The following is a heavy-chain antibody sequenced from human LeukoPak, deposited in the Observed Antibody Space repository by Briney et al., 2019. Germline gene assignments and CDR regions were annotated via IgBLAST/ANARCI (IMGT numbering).Heavy chain of an antibody. CDR2: ISGSGGST. J-gene: IGHJ4*02. CDR1: GFAFSSYA. Sequence: PGGSLRLSCAASGFAFSSYAMSWVRQAPGKGLEWVSAISGSGGSTYYADSVKGRFTSFRDNAKSSVYPQMNSLRAEDTAVYYCAGDSDTDMARKLDYWGQGTLVIVSS. D-gene: IGHD5-18*01. CDR3: AGDSDTDMARKLDY. V-gene: IGHV3-23*01.